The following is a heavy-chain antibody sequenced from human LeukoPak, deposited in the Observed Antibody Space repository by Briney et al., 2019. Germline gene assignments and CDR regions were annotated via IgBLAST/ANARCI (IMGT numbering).Heavy chain of an antibody. CDR2: IKTDGSEK. V-gene: IGHV3-7*01. D-gene: IGHD3-10*01. CDR3: ARDSGDRTVDY. CDR1: GFTFSNAW. J-gene: IGHJ4*02. Sequence: PGGSLRLSCAASGFTFSNAWMSWVRQDPGKGLEWVANIKTDGSEKYYVDSVKGRFTISRDNAKNSLYLQMNSLRAEDTAVYYCARDSGDRTVDYWGQGTLVTVSS.